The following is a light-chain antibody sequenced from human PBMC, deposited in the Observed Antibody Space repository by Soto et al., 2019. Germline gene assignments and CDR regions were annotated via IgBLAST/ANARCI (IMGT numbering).Light chain of an antibody. Sequence: SALTQPASVSGSPGQSITISCSGTSSDVGDYNYVSWYQQHPGKAPKLLIYDVTRRPSGVSTRFSGSKSGNTASLTISGLQAEDEADYYCSSYTSSNTYVFGTGTKVTVL. CDR3: SSYTSSNTYV. CDR1: SSDVGDYNY. V-gene: IGLV2-14*03. J-gene: IGLJ1*01. CDR2: DVT.